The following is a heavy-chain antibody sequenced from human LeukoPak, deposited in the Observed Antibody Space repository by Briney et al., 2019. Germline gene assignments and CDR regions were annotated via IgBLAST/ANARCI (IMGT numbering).Heavy chain of an antibody. Sequence: GGSLTLSRSASGFTFSSYAMHWVRQAPGKGLEYVSAISSNGGSTYYADSVKGRFTISRDNSKNTLYLQMSSLRAEDTAVYYCVKDRYRSSTSCYAEFDYWGQGALVTASS. V-gene: IGHV3-64D*06. CDR1: GFTFSSYA. J-gene: IGHJ4*02. CDR2: ISSNGGST. CDR3: VKDRYRSSTSCYAEFDY. D-gene: IGHD2-2*01.